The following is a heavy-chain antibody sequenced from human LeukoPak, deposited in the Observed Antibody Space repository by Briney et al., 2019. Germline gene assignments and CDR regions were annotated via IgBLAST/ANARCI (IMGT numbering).Heavy chain of an antibody. CDR3: ARVGGEYVYPYYYDSSGYALDY. J-gene: IGHJ4*02. V-gene: IGHV1-18*01. D-gene: IGHD3-22*01. Sequence: ASVKVSCKASGYTFTSYGISWVRQAPGQGLEWMGWISAYNGNTNYAQELQGRVTMTTDTSTSTAYMELRSLRSDDTAVYYCARVGGEYVYPYYYDSSGYALDYWGQGTLVTVSS. CDR2: ISAYNGNT. CDR1: GYTFTSYG.